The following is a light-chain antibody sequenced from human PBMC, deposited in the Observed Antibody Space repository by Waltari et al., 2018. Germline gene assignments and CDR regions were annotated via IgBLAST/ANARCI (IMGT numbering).Light chain of an antibody. CDR1: QDISTW. J-gene: IGKJ4*01. Sequence: DIQMTQSPSSVSASVGDRGIITCRARQDISTWLAWYQQRVGKAPKLLIYGASSLQSGVPSRFSGSRSGTDFTLTISSLQPEDFATYYCQQANSFPLTFGGGTKVDI. CDR2: GAS. CDR3: QQANSFPLT. V-gene: IGKV1-12*01.